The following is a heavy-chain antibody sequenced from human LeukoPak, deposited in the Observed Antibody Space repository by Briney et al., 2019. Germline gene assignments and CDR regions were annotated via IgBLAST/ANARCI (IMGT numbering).Heavy chain of an antibody. CDR1: GLSLTTTGVG. CDR3: AHADGSGILLDY. Sequence: SGPTLVKPTQTLTLTCTFSGLSLTTTGVGVGWIRQPPGKALEWLALIYWDDDKRYSPSLKSRLTITKDTSKNQVVLTMTNTDPVDTATYYCAHADGSGILLDYWGQGTLVTVSS. CDR2: IYWDDDK. J-gene: IGHJ4*02. V-gene: IGHV2-5*02. D-gene: IGHD3-10*01.